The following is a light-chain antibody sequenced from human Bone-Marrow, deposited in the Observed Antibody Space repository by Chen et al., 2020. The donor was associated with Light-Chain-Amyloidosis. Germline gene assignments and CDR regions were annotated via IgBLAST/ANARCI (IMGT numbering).Light chain of an antibody. J-gene: IGKJ4*01. V-gene: IGKV3-20*01. Sequence: EIVLTQSPGTLSLSPGEGANLSCRASQTISSNYLTWYQQVFGQAPRLLIYDSSSRATGIPDRFTGSGSGTDCTLTINRLEPEDFAMYYCQQYGTSPLTFGGGTKVEIK. CDR2: DSS. CDR1: QTISSNY. CDR3: QQYGTSPLT.